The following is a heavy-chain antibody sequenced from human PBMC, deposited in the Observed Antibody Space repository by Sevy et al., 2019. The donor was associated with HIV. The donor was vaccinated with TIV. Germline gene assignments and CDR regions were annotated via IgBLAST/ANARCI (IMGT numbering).Heavy chain of an antibody. CDR1: GGSITSLY. J-gene: IGHJ4*02. Sequence: SETLSLTCTVSGGSITSLYWNWNRQPPGKGLEWIANIYYNGHTNYNPALKSRVTLSLDTSKNQFSLRLSSVTAADTAMYYCAGENAWGRCYSWGQGTLVTVSS. CDR3: AGENAWGRCYS. D-gene: IGHD1-26*01. CDR2: IYYNGHT. V-gene: IGHV4-59*08.